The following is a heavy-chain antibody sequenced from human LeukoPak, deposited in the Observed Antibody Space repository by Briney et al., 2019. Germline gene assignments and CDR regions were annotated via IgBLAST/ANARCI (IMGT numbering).Heavy chain of an antibody. J-gene: IGHJ4*02. CDR2: IKSDGSDT. Sequence: GGSLRLSCVVSAFTFRSHWMHWVRQAPGKGLVWVSRIKSDGSDTTYAESVKGRFTISRDNAKNTLYLQMNSLTAEDTAVYYCARDYSYGLDYWGQGTLVTVSS. CDR3: ARDYSYGLDY. CDR1: AFTFRSHW. V-gene: IGHV3-74*01. D-gene: IGHD5-18*01.